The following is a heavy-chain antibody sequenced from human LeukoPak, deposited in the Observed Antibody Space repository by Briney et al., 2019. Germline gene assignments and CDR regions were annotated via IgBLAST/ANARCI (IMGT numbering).Heavy chain of an antibody. CDR1: GFTFSNYG. D-gene: IGHD2-21*02. CDR3: AKGTCGGDCYPDY. V-gene: IGHV3-23*01. Sequence: GGSLRLSCVASGFTFSNYGMNWVRQAPGKGLEWVSGIVGSGVTTYYADSVKGRFTISRDNSKNTLYLQMNSLRAEDTAVYYCAKGTCGGDCYPDYWGQGTLVTVSS. CDR2: IVGSGVTT. J-gene: IGHJ4*02.